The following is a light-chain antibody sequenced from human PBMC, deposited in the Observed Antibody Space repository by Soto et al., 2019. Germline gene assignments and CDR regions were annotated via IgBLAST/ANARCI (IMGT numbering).Light chain of an antibody. CDR2: KAS. CDR1: QSISTW. J-gene: IGKJ4*01. V-gene: IGKV1-5*03. CDR3: QQYNSYPLT. Sequence: DIQMTQSPSTLSASVGDRVTITCRASQSISTWLAWYQQEPGKAHKLLIYKASSLEGGVPSRFSGSGSGTAFNLTVSSLQPDVLATYYYQQYNSYPLTFDGGTTVEIK.